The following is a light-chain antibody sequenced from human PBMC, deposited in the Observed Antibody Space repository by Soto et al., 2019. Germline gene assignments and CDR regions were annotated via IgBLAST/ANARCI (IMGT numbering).Light chain of an antibody. V-gene: IGLV1-40*01. CDR1: SSNIGAGYD. CDR2: ANS. Sequence: QSALTQPPSVSGAPGQRVTISCTGSSSNIGAGYDVHWYQQLPGTAPKLLIYANSNRPSGVPGRFSASKSGTSASLAITGLQAEDEADYYCQSYDSSLSGDVFGTGTKLTVL. J-gene: IGLJ1*01. CDR3: QSYDSSLSGDV.